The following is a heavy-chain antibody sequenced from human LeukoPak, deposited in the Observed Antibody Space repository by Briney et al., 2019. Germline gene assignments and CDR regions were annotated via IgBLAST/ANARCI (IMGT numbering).Heavy chain of an antibody. J-gene: IGHJ4*02. CDR3: ARHGGRTYYYDRETTSYYFDY. D-gene: IGHD3-22*01. Sequence: PSETLSLTCTVSGGSISSGGFYWSWIRQHPGKGLEWIGYIYYSGNTYYNPSLKSRVTISVDTSKNQFSLKLSSVTAADTAVYYCARHGGRTYYYDRETTSYYFDYWGQGTLVTVSS. CDR1: GGSISSGGFY. V-gene: IGHV4-31*03. CDR2: IYYSGNT.